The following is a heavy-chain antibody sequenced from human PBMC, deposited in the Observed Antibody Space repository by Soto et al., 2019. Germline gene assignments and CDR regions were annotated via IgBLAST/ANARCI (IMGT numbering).Heavy chain of an antibody. J-gene: IGHJ4*02. D-gene: IGHD6-19*01. CDR2: VSHDGRNT. Sequence: VQLVEFGGGVVQPGRSLRLSCAASGFTFSDYAMHWVRQAPGKGLEWVAVVSHDGRNTHYADSVKGRFTIARDSSKNTVSREMTSLRAEDTAVYYCAKGGRQCLVTSDFNYWGQGALVTVSS. CDR3: AKGGRQCLVTSDFNY. CDR1: GFTFSDYA. V-gene: IGHV3-30*18.